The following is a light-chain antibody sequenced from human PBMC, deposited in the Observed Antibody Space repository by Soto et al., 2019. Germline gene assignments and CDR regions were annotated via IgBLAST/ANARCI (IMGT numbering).Light chain of an antibody. CDR1: QSVSNT. Sequence: VMSEALTALSVHPREKSTRSCSLIQSVSNTYVAWYQQKPGQAPRLLIYDTSSRATGIPARFSGSGSGTEFTLTISSLQSEDFAVYYCHQYNNWPPITFCQGTRLEI. J-gene: IGKJ5*01. CDR3: HQYNNWPPIT. CDR2: DTS. V-gene: IGKV3-15*01.